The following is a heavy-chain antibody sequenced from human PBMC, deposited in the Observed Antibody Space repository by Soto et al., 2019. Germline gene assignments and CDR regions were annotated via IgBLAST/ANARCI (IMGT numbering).Heavy chain of an antibody. CDR1: GGSFSGYY. Sequence: SETLSLTCAVYGGSFSGYYLSWIRQPPGKGLEWIGEINHSGSTNYNPSLKSRVTISVDTSKNQFSLKLSSVTAADTAVYYCGYCSSTSCDRGNWFDPWGQGTLVTVSS. J-gene: IGHJ5*02. CDR3: GYCSSTSCDRGNWFDP. V-gene: IGHV4-34*01. D-gene: IGHD2-2*01. CDR2: INHSGST.